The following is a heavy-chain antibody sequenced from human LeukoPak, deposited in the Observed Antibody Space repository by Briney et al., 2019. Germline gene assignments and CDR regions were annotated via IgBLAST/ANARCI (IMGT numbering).Heavy chain of an antibody. V-gene: IGHV1-18*01. CDR3: ASTIPQHDAFDI. Sequence: ASVKVSCKASGYTLTSYGISWVRQAPGQGLEWMGWISAYNGNTNYAQKFQGRVTVTTDESTSTAYMELSSLRSEDTAVYYCASTIPQHDAFDIWGQGTMVTVSS. D-gene: IGHD5-24*01. CDR2: ISAYNGNT. J-gene: IGHJ3*02. CDR1: GYTLTSYG.